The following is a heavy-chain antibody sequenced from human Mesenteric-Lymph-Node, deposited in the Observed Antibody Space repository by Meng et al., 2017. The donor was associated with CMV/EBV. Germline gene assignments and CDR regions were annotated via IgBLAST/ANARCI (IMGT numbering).Heavy chain of an antibody. D-gene: IGHD1-26*01. Sequence: GGSLRLSCAASGFTFSAYYMSWIRQAPGKGLEWVSYISSSGSTIYYADSVKGRFTISRDNAKNSLYLQMNSLRAEDTAVYYCARVLASGSYYRPAAYYFDYWGQGTLVTVSS. CDR3: ARVLASGSYYRPAAYYFDY. J-gene: IGHJ4*02. CDR2: ISSSGSTI. V-gene: IGHV3-11*04. CDR1: GFTFSAYY.